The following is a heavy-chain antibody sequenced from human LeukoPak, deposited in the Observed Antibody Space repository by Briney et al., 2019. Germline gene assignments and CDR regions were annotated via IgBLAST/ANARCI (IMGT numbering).Heavy chain of an antibody. CDR1: GFTFSSYG. Sequence: GGSLRLSCAASGFTFSSYGMHWVRQAPGKGLEWVAVISYDGSNKYYADSVKGRFTISRDNSKNTLYLQMNSLRAEDTAVCYCARNWGIAVAGPDFLDYWGQGTLVTVSS. D-gene: IGHD6-19*01. CDR3: ARNWGIAVAGPDFLDY. CDR2: ISYDGSNK. V-gene: IGHV3-30*03. J-gene: IGHJ4*02.